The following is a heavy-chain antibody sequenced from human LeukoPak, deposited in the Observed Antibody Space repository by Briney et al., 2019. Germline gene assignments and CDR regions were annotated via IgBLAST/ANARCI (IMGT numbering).Heavy chain of an antibody. Sequence: ASVKVSCKASGYTFTSYDINWVRQATGQGLEWMGWMNPNTGGTKYAQEFQGRVTMTRDTSISTAYMEVSRLRSDDAAVYFCAREYCTSTRCYKYFDYWGQGTLVTVSS. J-gene: IGHJ4*02. CDR3: AREYCTSTRCYKYFDY. CDR1: GYTFTSYD. D-gene: IGHD2-2*02. V-gene: IGHV1-2*02. CDR2: MNPNTGGT.